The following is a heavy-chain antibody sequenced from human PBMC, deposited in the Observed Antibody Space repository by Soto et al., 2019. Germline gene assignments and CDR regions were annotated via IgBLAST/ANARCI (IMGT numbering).Heavy chain of an antibody. D-gene: IGHD3-16*02. CDR3: ARDTTFGGVIVMYYLDY. J-gene: IGHJ4*02. V-gene: IGHV4-38-2*02. CDR2: IYHSGST. Sequence: PSETLSLTCAVSGYSISSGYYWGWIRQPPGKGLEWIGSIYHSGSTYYNPSLKSRVTISVDTSKNQFSLKLSSVTAADTAVYYCARDTTFGGVIVMYYLDYWGQGTLVTVSS. CDR1: GYSISSGYY.